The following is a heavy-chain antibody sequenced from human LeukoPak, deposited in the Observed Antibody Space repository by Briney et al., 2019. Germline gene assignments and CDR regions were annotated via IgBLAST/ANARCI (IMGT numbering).Heavy chain of an antibody. V-gene: IGHV4-59*08. CDR3: ARREYYYDSSGYPTPTGYFDY. CDR2: IYYSGST. Sequence: SETLSLTCTVSGGSISSYYWSRIRQPPGKGLEWIGYIYYSGSTNYNPSLKSRVTISVDTSKNQFSLRLSSVTAADTAVYYCARREYYYDSSGYPTPTGYFDYWGQGTLVTVSS. CDR1: GGSISSYY. J-gene: IGHJ4*02. D-gene: IGHD3-22*01.